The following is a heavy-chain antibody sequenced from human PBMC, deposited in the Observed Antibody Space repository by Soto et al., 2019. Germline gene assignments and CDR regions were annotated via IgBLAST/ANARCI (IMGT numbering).Heavy chain of an antibody. Sequence: VNASCKAPGYTFPDYYMHWDRQAPGQGLEWIGWINPNSGGTNHAQKFQGRVTMTRDTSISTAYMELSRLRSDDTRVYYCARVCYSSGWCYFDYWGQGTLVTVSS. J-gene: IGHJ4*02. CDR1: GYTFPDYY. CDR2: INPNSGGT. CDR3: ARVCYSSGWCYFDY. D-gene: IGHD6-19*01. V-gene: IGHV1-2*02.